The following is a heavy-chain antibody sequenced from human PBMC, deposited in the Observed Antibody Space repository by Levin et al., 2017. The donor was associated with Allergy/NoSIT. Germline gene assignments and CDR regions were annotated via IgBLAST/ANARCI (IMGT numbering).Heavy chain of an antibody. V-gene: IGHV3-23*01. J-gene: IGHJ4*02. CDR1: GFTFSSYA. CDR3: AKRRIEAAAGTAGYFDY. Sequence: GGSLRLSCAASGFTFSSYAMSWVRQAPGKGLEWVSAISGSGGSTYYADSVKGRFTISRDNSKNTLYLQMNSLRAEDTAVYYCAKRRIEAAAGTAGYFDYWGQGTLVTVSS. D-gene: IGHD6-13*01. CDR2: ISGSGGST.